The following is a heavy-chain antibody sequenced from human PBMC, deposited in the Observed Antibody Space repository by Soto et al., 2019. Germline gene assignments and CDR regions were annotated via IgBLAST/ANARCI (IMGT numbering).Heavy chain of an antibody. Sequence: SETLSLTCAVYGGSFSGYYWSWIRQPPGKGLEWIGEINHSGSTNHNPSLKSRVTISVDTSKNQFSLKLSSVTAADTAVYYCARGGCSGGSCYYMNYYYYGMDVWGQGTTVTVSS. CDR3: ARGGCSGGSCYYMNYYYYGMDV. D-gene: IGHD2-15*01. CDR1: GGSFSGYY. V-gene: IGHV4-34*01. J-gene: IGHJ6*02. CDR2: INHSGST.